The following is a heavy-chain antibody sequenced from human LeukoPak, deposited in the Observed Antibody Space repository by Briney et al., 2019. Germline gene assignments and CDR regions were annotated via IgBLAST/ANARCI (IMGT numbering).Heavy chain of an antibody. CDR3: ARVADGIVATFNYGMDV. Sequence: VASVKVSCKASGYTFTSYDINWVRQDTGQGLEWMGWMNPNSGNTGYAQKFQGRVTMTRNTSISTAYMELSSLRSEDTAVYYCARVADGIVATFNYGMDVWGQGTTVTVSS. CDR2: MNPNSGNT. CDR1: GYTFTSYD. J-gene: IGHJ6*02. V-gene: IGHV1-8*01. D-gene: IGHD5-12*01.